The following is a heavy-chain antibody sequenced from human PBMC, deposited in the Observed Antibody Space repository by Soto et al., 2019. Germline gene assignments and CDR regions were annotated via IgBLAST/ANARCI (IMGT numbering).Heavy chain of an antibody. CDR1: GGSISSYY. CDR2: IYYSGST. CDR3: ARLTGHYYYGMDV. Sequence: QVQLQESGPGLVKPSETLSLTCTVSGGSISSYYWSWIRQPPGKGLEWIGYIYYSGSTNYNPSLKSRVTISVDTSKNQCSLKLSSVTAADTAVYYCARLTGHYYYGMDVWGQGTTVTVSS. J-gene: IGHJ6*02. V-gene: IGHV4-59*08.